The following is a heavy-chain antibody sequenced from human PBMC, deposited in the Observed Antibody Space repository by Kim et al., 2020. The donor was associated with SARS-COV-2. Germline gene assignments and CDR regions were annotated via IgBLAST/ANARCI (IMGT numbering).Heavy chain of an antibody. CDR1: GYTFTSYG. V-gene: IGHV1-18*01. Sequence: ASVKVSCKASGYTFTSYGISWVRQAPGQRLEWMGWISAYNGNTNYAQKLQGRVTMTTDTSTSTAYMELRSLGSDDTAVYYCARDIATYYYDSSGLDYCVQGTLVPLAS. CDR2: ISAYNGNT. J-gene: IGHJ4*02. CDR3: ARDIATYYYDSSGLDY. D-gene: IGHD3-22*01.